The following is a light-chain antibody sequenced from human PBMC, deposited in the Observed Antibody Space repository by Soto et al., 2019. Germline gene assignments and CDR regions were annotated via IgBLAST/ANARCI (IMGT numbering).Light chain of an antibody. J-gene: IGLJ3*02. V-gene: IGLV2-14*01. CDR2: EVN. CDR3: SSYKTSITV. Sequence: QSALTQPASVSGSPGQSVSISCSGTSSDIGDYKYVSWYQQHPGKAPKLVISEVNNRPLGVSNRFSGSKSGNTASLTISALQAEDEADYYCSSYKTSITVFGGGTKQTVL. CDR1: SSDIGDYKY.